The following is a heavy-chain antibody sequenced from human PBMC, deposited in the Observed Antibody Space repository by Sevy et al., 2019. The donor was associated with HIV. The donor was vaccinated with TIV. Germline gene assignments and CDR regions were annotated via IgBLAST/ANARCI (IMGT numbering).Heavy chain of an antibody. V-gene: IGHV7-4-1*04. CDR2: INTNSGNP. CDR1: GDTFSGSA. Sequence: ASVKVSCKASGDTFSGSALGWVRQAPGQGLEWMGWINTNSGNPTYAQGFKGRFVFSLDTSVRMAYLQISSLKAEDTAVYYCARGRQYTIFGVVIDEAAIYFDQWGQRTLVTVSS. D-gene: IGHD3-3*01. J-gene: IGHJ4*02. CDR3: ARGRQYTIFGVVIDEAAIYFDQ.